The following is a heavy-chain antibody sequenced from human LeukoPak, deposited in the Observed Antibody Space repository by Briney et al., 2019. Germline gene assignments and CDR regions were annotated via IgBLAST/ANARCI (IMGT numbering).Heavy chain of an antibody. Sequence: VASVTVSCKASVGTFSSYAISWVRQAPGQGLEWMGRIIPIFGTANYAQKFQGRVTITADKSTSTAYMELSSLRSEDTAVCYCARGVVVPAAMYHDAFDIWGQGTMVTVSS. J-gene: IGHJ3*02. V-gene: IGHV1-69*06. CDR3: ARGVVVPAAMYHDAFDI. CDR1: VGTFSSYA. CDR2: IIPIFGTA. D-gene: IGHD2-2*01.